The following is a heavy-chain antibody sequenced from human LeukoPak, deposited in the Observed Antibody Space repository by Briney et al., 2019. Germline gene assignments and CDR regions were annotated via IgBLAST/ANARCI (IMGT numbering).Heavy chain of an antibody. V-gene: IGHV4-39*02. Sequence: SETLSLTCTVSGGSISSSSYYWGWIRQPPGKGLEWIGSIYYSGSTYYSPSLKSRVTISVDTSKNQFSLKLSSVTAADTAVYYCAREGSYYYMDVWGKGTTVTVSS. CDR3: AREGSYYYMDV. CDR2: IYYSGST. J-gene: IGHJ6*03. CDR1: GGSISSSSYY.